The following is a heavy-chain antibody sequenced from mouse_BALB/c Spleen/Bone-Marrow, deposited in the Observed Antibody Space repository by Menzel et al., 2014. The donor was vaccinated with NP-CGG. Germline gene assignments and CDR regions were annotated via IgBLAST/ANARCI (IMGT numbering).Heavy chain of an antibody. CDR1: GYTFTNYV. CDR2: INPYNDGT. V-gene: IGHV1-14*01. J-gene: IGHJ4*01. D-gene: IGHD1-1*01. CDR3: ARRPSFYGSSYGAMDY. Sequence: VQLQHSGPELVKPGASVKMSCKASGYTFTNYVMHWVKQKPGQGLEWIGYINPYNDGTKYNEKFKGKATLTSDKSSGTAYMELSSLTSEDSAVYYCARRPSFYGSSYGAMDYWGQGTSVTVSS.